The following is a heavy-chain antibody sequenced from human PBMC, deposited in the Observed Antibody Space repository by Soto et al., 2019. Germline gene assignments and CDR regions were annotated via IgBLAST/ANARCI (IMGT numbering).Heavy chain of an antibody. Sequence: QVQLVQSGAEVKKPGASVKVSCKASGYTFTSYGISWVRQAPGQGLEWMGWISAYNGNTNYAQKLQGRVTMTTDTSTSTAYMELRSLRSDDTAVYYCARAGDIVVVPNIAALYYFDYWGQGTLFTVSS. J-gene: IGHJ4*02. CDR1: GYTFTSYG. D-gene: IGHD2-2*01. CDR2: ISAYNGNT. V-gene: IGHV1-18*01. CDR3: ARAGDIVVVPNIAALYYFDY.